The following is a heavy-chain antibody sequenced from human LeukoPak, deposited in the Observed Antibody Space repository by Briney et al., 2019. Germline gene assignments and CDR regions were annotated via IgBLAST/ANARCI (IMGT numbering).Heavy chain of an antibody. J-gene: IGHJ4*02. CDR2: IYTSGST. Sequence: SETLSLTCTVSGGSISSGSYYWSWIRQPAGKGLEWIGRIYTSGSTNYNPSLKSRVTISVDTSKNQFSLKLSSVTAADTAVYYCARVPRGYDYVWGSYLDYWGQGTLVTVSS. D-gene: IGHD3-16*02. V-gene: IGHV4-61*02. CDR1: GGSISSGSYY. CDR3: ARVPRGYDYVWGSYLDY.